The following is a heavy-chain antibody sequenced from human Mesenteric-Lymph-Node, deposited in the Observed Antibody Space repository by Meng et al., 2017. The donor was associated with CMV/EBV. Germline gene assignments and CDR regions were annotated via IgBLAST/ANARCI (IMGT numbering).Heavy chain of an antibody. D-gene: IGHD3-10*01. CDR3: ARHNSYGSGSYYEHIYDY. J-gene: IGHJ4*02. V-gene: IGHV1-3*02. Sequence: ASVKVSCKASGYTFTSYAMHWVRQAPGQRLEWMGWSNAGNGNTKYSQEFQGRVTMTRDTSTSTVYMELSSLRSEDTAVYYCARHNSYGSGSYYEHIYDYWGQGTLVTVSS. CDR2: SNAGNGNT. CDR1: GYTFTSYA.